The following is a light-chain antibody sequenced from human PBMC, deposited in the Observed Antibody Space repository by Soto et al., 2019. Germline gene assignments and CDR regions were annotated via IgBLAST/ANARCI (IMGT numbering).Light chain of an antibody. CDR1: QSVTNNF. J-gene: IGKJ3*01. CDR3: QQYGTPRFT. V-gene: IGKV3-20*01. Sequence: IVLTQSPGTLSLSPGERATLSCGASQSVTNNFLAWYQQKPGQAPRILIYGASSRATGVPDRFSGSGSGTDFNLTISRLEPGDFAVYYCQQYGTPRFTFGPGTKVDIK. CDR2: GAS.